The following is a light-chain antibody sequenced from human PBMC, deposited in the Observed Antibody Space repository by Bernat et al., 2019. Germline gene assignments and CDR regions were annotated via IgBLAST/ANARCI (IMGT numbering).Light chain of an antibody. J-gene: IGKJ1*01. CDR2: KAS. V-gene: IGKV1-5*03. Sequence: DIQMTQSPSTLSASVGDRVTITCRASQSISSWLAGYQQKPVKSPKLLIYKASSLESGVPSRFSGSGSGTELTLTISRLQPDDFATYYCQKYNSLWTFGQGTKVESK. CDR1: QSISSW. CDR3: QKYNSLWT.